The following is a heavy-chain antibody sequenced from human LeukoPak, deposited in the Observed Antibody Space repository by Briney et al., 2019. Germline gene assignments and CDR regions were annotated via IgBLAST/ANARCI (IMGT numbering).Heavy chain of an antibody. V-gene: IGHV3-66*01. J-gene: IGHJ5*02. D-gene: IGHD1-26*01. CDR2: IYSGGST. Sequence: ETLSLTCTVSGGSISSYYWSWVRQAPGTGLEWVSVIYSGGSTDYADSVKGRFTISRDNSKNTLYLQMNSLRAEDTAIYYCARDLNNGSYHWFDPWGQGTLVTVSS. CDR3: ARDLNNGSYHWFDP. CDR1: GGSISSYY.